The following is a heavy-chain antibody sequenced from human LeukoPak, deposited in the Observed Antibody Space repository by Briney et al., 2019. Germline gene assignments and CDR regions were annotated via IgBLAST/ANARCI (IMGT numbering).Heavy chain of an antibody. CDR3: ARATYDSSVHFDY. D-gene: IGHD3-22*01. CDR2: IYYSGST. J-gene: IGHJ4*02. CDR1: GGSISSYY. Sequence: SETLSLTCTVSGGSISSYYWSWIRQPPGKGLEWIGYIYYSGSTKYNPSLKSRVTISVDTSKNQFSLKLSSVTAADTAVYYCARATYDSSVHFDYWGQGTLVTVSS. V-gene: IGHV4-59*01.